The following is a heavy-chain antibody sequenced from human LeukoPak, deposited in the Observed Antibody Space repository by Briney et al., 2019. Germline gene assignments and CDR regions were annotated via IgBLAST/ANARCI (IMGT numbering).Heavy chain of an antibody. V-gene: IGHV3-23*01. D-gene: IGHD5-18*01. Sequence: PGGSLRLSCAASGFTFSSYAMSWVRQAPGKGLEWVSDISGSGGSTYYADSVKGRFTISRDNSKNTLYLQMNSLRAEDTAVYYCAKVWLRGIYSMVNYLDYWGQGTLVTVSS. CDR1: GFTFSSYA. CDR3: AKVWLRGIYSMVNYLDY. J-gene: IGHJ4*02. CDR2: ISGSGGST.